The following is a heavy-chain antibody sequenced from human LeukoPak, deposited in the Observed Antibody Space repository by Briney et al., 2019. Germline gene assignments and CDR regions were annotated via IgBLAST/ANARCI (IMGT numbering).Heavy chain of an antibody. D-gene: IGHD6-13*01. CDR3: ARASIAAAAPDY. V-gene: IGHV3-33*01. CDR1: GFTFSSYG. J-gene: IGHJ4*02. Sequence: PGGSLRLPCAASGFTFSSYGMRWVRQAPGKGLEWVAVIRYDGSNKYYPDSVKGRFTISSDNSKNTLYLQMNSLRAEDTAVYYCARASIAAAAPDYWGQGTLVTVSS. CDR2: IRYDGSNK.